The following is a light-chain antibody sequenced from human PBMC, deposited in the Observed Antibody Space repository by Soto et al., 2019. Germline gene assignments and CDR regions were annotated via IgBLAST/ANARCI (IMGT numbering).Light chain of an antibody. Sequence: QSALTQPPSVSGSPGQSITLSCTGTSSDIGGYYYVSWYQRHPGKAPKLIIYDVNNRPSGVSNRFSGSKSGNTASLTISGLQADDEADYYCSSYASGSTHVVFGGGTKLTVL. V-gene: IGLV2-14*01. J-gene: IGLJ2*01. CDR2: DVN. CDR1: SSDIGGYYY. CDR3: SSYASGSTHVV.